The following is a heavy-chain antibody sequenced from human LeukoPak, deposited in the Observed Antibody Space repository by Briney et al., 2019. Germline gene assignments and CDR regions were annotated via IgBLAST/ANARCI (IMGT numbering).Heavy chain of an antibody. Sequence: GGSLRLSCAASGFAFSSYWASWVRQAPGKGLEWVANINQDGSGQNYVDSVRGRFTISRDNAKNSAYLQMDSLRVEDTAVYYCARSLWPEDYWGQGILVPVSS. V-gene: IGHV3-7*01. J-gene: IGHJ4*02. CDR1: GFAFSSYW. D-gene: IGHD2-21*01. CDR2: INQDGSGQ. CDR3: ARSLWPEDY.